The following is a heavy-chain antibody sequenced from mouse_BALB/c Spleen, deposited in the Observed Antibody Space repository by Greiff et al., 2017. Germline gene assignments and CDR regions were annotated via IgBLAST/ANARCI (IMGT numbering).Heavy chain of an antibody. D-gene: IGHD1-1*01. CDR1: GFAFSSYD. J-gene: IGHJ4*01. Sequence: DVMLVESGGGLVKPGGSLKLSCAASGFAFSSYDMSWVRQTPEKRLEWVAYISSGGGSTYYPDTVKGRFTISRDNAKNTLYLQMSSLKSEDTAMYYCARITTVVAKGAMDYWGQGTSVTVSS. V-gene: IGHV5-12-1*01. CDR2: ISSGGGST. CDR3: ARITTVVAKGAMDY.